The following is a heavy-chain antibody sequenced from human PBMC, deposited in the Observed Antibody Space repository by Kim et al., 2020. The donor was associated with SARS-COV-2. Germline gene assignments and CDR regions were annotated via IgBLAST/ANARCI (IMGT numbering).Heavy chain of an antibody. V-gene: IGHV1-69*13. CDR1: GGTFSSYA. CDR2: IIPIFGTA. CDR3: ARVEGEGTDYYYYGMDV. Sequence: SVKVSCKASGGTFSSYAISWVRQAPGQGLEWMGGIIPIFGTANYAQKFQGRVTITADESTSTAYMELSSLRSEDTAVYYCARVEGEGTDYYYYGMDVWGQGTTVTVSS. J-gene: IGHJ6*02. D-gene: IGHD1-1*01.